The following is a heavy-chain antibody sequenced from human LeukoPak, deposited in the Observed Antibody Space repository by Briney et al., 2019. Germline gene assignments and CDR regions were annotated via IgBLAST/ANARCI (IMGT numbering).Heavy chain of an antibody. CDR2: INAYNGNT. V-gene: IGHV1-18*01. CDR1: GYTFTSSD. CDR3: SRRQGTTLSFDY. D-gene: IGHD1-1*01. J-gene: IGHJ4*02. Sequence: ASVKVSCKASGYTFTSSDFSWVRQAPGQGLEWMGWINAYNGNTNYAQKLQGRVTMTTDTSTSTAYMELRSLRFDDTAVYYCSRRQGTTLSFDYWGQGTLVTVSS.